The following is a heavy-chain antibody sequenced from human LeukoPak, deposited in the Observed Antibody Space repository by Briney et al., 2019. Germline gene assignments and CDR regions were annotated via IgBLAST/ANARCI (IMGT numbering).Heavy chain of an antibody. D-gene: IGHD2-15*01. V-gene: IGHV3-23*01. J-gene: IGHJ4*02. CDR3: ARDIVVVVAATPGYFDY. CDR2: ISGSGGST. Sequence: GGPLRLSCAASGFTFSSYAMSWVRQAPGKGLEWVSAISGSGGSTYYADSVKGRFTISRDNSKNTPYLQMNSLRAEDTAVYYCARDIVVVVAATPGYFDYWGQGTLVTVSS. CDR1: GFTFSSYA.